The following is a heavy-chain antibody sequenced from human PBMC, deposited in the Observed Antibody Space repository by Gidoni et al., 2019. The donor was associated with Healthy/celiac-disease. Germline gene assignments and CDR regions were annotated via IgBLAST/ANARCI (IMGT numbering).Heavy chain of an antibody. CDR2: INPSGGST. Sequence: QVQLVKSGAEVKTPGASVKVSCTDSGYTFTSYYMHWVRQAPGQGLEWMGRINPSGGSTSYAQKLQGRVTMTRDTSTSTVYMELSSLRSEDTAVYYCARDGPTAFDIWGQGTMVTVSS. J-gene: IGHJ3*02. V-gene: IGHV1-46*04. CDR3: ARDGPTAFDI. CDR1: GYTFTSYY.